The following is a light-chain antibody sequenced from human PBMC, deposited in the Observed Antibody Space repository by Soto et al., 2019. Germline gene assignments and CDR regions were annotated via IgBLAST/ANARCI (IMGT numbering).Light chain of an antibody. CDR3: STWDDRLNGWL. Sequence: QPVLTQPPSASGTPGQRVTISCSGSSSNIGSNTVNWYQQVPGTAPKVLIYKNSQRPSGVPDRFSGSTSGTSASLAITGLQSEDEADYYCSTWDDRLNGWLFGGGTKLTVL. CDR1: SSNIGSNT. CDR2: KNS. J-gene: IGLJ3*02. V-gene: IGLV1-44*01.